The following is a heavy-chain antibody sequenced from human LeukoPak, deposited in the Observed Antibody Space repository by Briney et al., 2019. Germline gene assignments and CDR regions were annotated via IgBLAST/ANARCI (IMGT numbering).Heavy chain of an antibody. CDR1: GFTFSNHD. CDR3: ARVRDDFWSGYCDY. D-gene: IGHD3-3*01. J-gene: IGHJ4*02. CDR2: ISGSGGST. V-gene: IGHV3-23*01. Sequence: GGSLRLSCAASGFTFSNHDMNWVRQAPGKGLEWVSAISGSGGSTYYADSVKGRFTISRDNSKNTLYLQMNSLRAEDTAVYYCARVRDDFWSGYCDYWGQGTLVTVSS.